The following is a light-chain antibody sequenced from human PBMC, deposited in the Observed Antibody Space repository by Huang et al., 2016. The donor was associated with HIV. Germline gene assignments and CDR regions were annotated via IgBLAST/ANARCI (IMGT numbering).Light chain of an antibody. CDR3: QQYITSPET. CDR2: GAS. CDR1: QTVSSTY. J-gene: IGKJ2*01. Sequence: EIVLTQSPATLSLSPGDRATLSCRASQTVSSTYLAWYQQKPGQSPRLPIYGASSRATCIPDRFSGSGSGTDFTLTISRLEPEDFAVYDCQQYITSPETFGQGTKLEI. V-gene: IGKV3-20*01.